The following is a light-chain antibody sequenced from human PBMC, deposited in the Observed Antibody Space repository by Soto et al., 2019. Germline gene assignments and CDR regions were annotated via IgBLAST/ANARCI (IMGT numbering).Light chain of an antibody. V-gene: IGKV1-39*01. Sequence: DIQMTQSPSSLSASVGDSVTITFRASQSISSYVNWYQQKPGKPPKLRILNASTLGSGVPSRFSGSGSGTEFTLTISGLQPDDFATYYCQHCDTSWPFGQGTEVDIK. CDR1: QSISSY. CDR2: NAS. J-gene: IGKJ1*01. CDR3: QHCDTSWP.